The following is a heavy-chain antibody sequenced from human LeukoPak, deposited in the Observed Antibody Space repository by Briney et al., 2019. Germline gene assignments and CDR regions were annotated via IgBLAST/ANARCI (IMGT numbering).Heavy chain of an antibody. J-gene: IGHJ4*02. Sequence: ASVKVSCKASGYTFTSYGISWVRQAPGQGLEWMGWISAYNGNTNYAQKFQGRVTMTRDTSISTAYMELSRLRSDDTAVYYCALLRSSYYYWGQGTLVTVSS. CDR2: ISAYNGNT. V-gene: IGHV1-18*01. D-gene: IGHD5-18*01. CDR3: ALLRSSYYY. CDR1: GYTFTSYG.